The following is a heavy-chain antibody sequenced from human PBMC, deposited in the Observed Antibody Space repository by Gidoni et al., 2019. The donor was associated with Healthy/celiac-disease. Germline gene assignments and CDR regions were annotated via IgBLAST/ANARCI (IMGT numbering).Heavy chain of an antibody. V-gene: IGHV3-11*05. Sequence: QVQLVESGGGLVKPGGSLRPSCAASGSTFSDYYMSWIRQAPGKGLEWVSYISSSSSYTNYADSVKGRFTISRDNAKNSLYLQMNSLRAEDTAVYYCARMAAVAGWFDPWGQGTLVTVSS. CDR1: GSTFSDYY. CDR3: ARMAAVAGWFDP. J-gene: IGHJ5*02. CDR2: ISSSSSYT. D-gene: IGHD6-19*01.